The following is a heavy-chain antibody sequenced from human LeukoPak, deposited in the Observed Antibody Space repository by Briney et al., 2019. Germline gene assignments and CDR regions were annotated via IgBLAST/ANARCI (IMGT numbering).Heavy chain of an antibody. CDR3: ARGRHEVSMIMVVMTAVSYYLDV. Sequence: SETLSLTCAVYGGSFSGNYWTWIRQAPGKGLEYIGEINPSGRTSYKSSLKSRLTISIDASKNQFSLHMRSLTAADSAVYYCARGRHEVSMIMVVMTAVSYYLDVWGKGTTVTVS. V-gene: IGHV4-34*01. J-gene: IGHJ6*03. D-gene: IGHD3-22*01. CDR2: INPSGRT. CDR1: GGSFSGNY.